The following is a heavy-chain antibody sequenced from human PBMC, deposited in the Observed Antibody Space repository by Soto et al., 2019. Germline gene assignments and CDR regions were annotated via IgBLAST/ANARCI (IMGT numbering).Heavy chain of an antibody. D-gene: IGHD4-17*01. V-gene: IGHV3-33*01. Sequence: QVQLVESGGGVVQPGRSLRLSCAASGFTFSSYGMHWVRQAPGKGLEWVAVIWYDGSNKYYADSVKGRFTISRGNSKNTLYLQMNSLRAEDTAVYYCAREATVVTDAFDYWGQGTLVTVSS. CDR1: GFTFSSYG. CDR2: IWYDGSNK. CDR3: AREATVVTDAFDY. J-gene: IGHJ4*02.